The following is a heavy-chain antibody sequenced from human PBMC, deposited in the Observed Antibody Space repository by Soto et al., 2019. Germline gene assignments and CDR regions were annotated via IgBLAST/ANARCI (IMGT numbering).Heavy chain of an antibody. J-gene: IGHJ4*02. CDR3: ARKSDCSGGSCPYYFDY. D-gene: IGHD2-15*01. CDR2: ISGTGGST. Sequence: EVRLLESGGDLVQPGGSLRLSCAASGFTFSSYGMSWVRQAPVKGLEWVSGISGTGGSTYYADSVKGRFTISRDNSKNTLFLQMDSLRAEDTAVYYCARKSDCSGGSCPYYFDYWGQGTLVTVSS. CDR1: GFTFSSYG. V-gene: IGHV3-23*01.